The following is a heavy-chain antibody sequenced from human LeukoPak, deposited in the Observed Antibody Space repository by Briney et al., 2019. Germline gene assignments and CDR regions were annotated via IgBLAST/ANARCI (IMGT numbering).Heavy chain of an antibody. Sequence: GHSLKISAKGSGYTFTSYLSAWLRQLPGKGLDWMGIIYPGDSDTSYSPSFQGQVTISADKSISTAYLQWSSLKASDTAMYYCARLLHSRACYVKDYWGQGTLVTVSS. CDR3: ARLLHSRACYVKDY. J-gene: IGHJ4*02. CDR1: GYTFTSYL. CDR2: IYPGDSDT. V-gene: IGHV5-51*01. D-gene: IGHD6-19*01.